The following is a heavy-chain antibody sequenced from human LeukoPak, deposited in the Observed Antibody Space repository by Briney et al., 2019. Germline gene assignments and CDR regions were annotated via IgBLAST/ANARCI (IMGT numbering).Heavy chain of an antibody. Sequence: GASVKVSCRASGYTFTSYGISWVRQAPGQGLEWMGWISAYNGNTNYAQKLQGRVTMTTDTSTSTAYMELRSLRSDDTAVYYCARESDTAMVKYFDYWGQRTLVTVSS. CDR1: GYTFTSYG. J-gene: IGHJ4*02. CDR2: ISAYNGNT. CDR3: ARESDTAMVKYFDY. D-gene: IGHD5-18*01. V-gene: IGHV1-18*01.